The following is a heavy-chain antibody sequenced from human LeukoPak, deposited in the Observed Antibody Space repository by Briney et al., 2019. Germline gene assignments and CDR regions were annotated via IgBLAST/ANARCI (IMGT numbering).Heavy chain of an antibody. CDR3: ARSGRAAADYYFDY. Sequence: GGSLRLSCAASGFTFSSYAMHWVRQAPGKGLEWVAVISYDGGNKYYADSVKGRFTISRDNSKNTLYLQMNSLRAEDTAVYYCARSGRAAADYYFDYCGQGTLVTVSS. D-gene: IGHD6-13*01. CDR2: ISYDGGNK. CDR1: GFTFSSYA. V-gene: IGHV3-30*04. J-gene: IGHJ4*02.